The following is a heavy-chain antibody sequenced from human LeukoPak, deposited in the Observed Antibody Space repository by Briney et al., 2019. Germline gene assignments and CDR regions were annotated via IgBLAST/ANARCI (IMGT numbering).Heavy chain of an antibody. Sequence: GGPLRLSCAASGFTFSSYVMNWVRQAPGKGLEWVAVISYDGSNKYYADSVKGRFTISRDNSKNTVYLQMSSLRAEDTAVYYCARDYGGSSPFDYWGQGTLVTVSS. V-gene: IGHV3-30*04. CDR3: ARDYGGSSPFDY. J-gene: IGHJ4*02. CDR2: ISYDGSNK. CDR1: GFTFSSYV. D-gene: IGHD4-23*01.